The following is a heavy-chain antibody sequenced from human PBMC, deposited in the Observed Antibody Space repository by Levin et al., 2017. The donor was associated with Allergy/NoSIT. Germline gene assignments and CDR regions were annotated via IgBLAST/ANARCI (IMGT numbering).Heavy chain of an antibody. V-gene: IGHV3-30*04. CDR3: ARDSSGPQSDGDY. CDR1: GFTFSSYA. J-gene: IGHJ4*02. CDR2: ISYDGSNK. D-gene: IGHD6-19*01. Sequence: GESLKISCAASGFTFSSYAMHWVRQAPGKGLEWVAVISYDGSNKYYADSVKGRFTISRDNSKNTLYLQMNSLRAEDTAVYYCARDSSGPQSDGDYWGQGTLVTVSS.